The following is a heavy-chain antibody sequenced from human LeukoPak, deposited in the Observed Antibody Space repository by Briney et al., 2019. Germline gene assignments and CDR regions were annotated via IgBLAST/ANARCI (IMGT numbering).Heavy chain of an antibody. V-gene: IGHV3-23*01. CDR2: ISGDGDST. D-gene: IGHD2-8*02. Sequence: GGSLRLSCAASGFTFSNYAMSWVRQALGKGLEWVSAISGDGDSTYYADSVKGQFTISRDNSKNMLYLQMNSLRAEDTAVYYCAKHHSTADLDYWGQGSLVTVSS. J-gene: IGHJ4*02. CDR1: GFTFSNYA. CDR3: AKHHSTADLDY.